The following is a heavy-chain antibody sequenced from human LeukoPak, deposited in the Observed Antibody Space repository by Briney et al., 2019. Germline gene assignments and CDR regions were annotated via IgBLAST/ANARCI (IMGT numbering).Heavy chain of an antibody. J-gene: IGHJ6*03. V-gene: IGHV1-69*06. D-gene: IGHD2-15*01. Sequence: RASVKVSCKASGGTFSSYAISWVRQAPGQGLEWMGGIIPIFGTANYAQKFQGRVTITADKSTSTAYMELSSLRSEDTAVYYCARGECGGSCYPISRYYYYYMDVWGKGTTVTISS. CDR2: IIPIFGTA. CDR3: ARGECGGSCYPISRYYYYYMDV. CDR1: GGTFSSYA.